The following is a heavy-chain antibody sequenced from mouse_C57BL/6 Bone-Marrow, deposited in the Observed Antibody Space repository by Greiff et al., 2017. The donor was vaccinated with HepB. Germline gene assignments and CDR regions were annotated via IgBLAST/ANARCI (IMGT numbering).Heavy chain of an antibody. CDR3: ARSEDGYYDPY. CDR2: INPNNGGT. J-gene: IGHJ2*01. D-gene: IGHD2-3*01. V-gene: IGHV1-26*01. CDR1: GYTFTDYY. Sequence: VQLQQSGPELVKPGASVKISCKASGYTFTDYYMNWVKQSHGKSLEWIGDINPNNGGTSYNQKFKGKATLTVDKSSSTAYMELRSLTSEDSAVYYCARSEDGYYDPYWGQGTTLTVSS.